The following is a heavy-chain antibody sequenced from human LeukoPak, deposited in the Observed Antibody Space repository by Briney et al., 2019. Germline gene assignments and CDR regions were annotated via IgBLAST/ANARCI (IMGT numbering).Heavy chain of an antibody. D-gene: IGHD1-26*01. J-gene: IGHJ3*02. Sequence: SQTLSLTCAISGDSVSSNSAAWNWIRQSPSRGLELLGSTYYRSKWYNDYVVSVKSRININPDTYKNQFSLQLNSVPPEATAVYYCVRGGQGDRHSADEAFDIWGQGTMVTVSA. V-gene: IGHV6-1*01. CDR1: GDSVSSNSAA. CDR2: TYYRSKWYN. CDR3: VRGGQGDRHSADEAFDI.